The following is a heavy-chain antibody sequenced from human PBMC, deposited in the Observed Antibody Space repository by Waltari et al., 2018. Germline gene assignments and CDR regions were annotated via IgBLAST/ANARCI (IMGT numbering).Heavy chain of an antibody. Sequence: EVQVLESGGGLAQPGGSLRLSCAASGFTFSNYAMRWVRQAPRKGLECVSGINSGGDSTAYVDSVKGRFTISRDNSKNTLYLQMNSLRVEDTALYYCARGINESFEPWGQGTLVTVSS. CDR3: ARGINESFEP. D-gene: IGHD1-1*01. V-gene: IGHV3-23*01. J-gene: IGHJ5*02. CDR2: INSGGDST. CDR1: GFTFSNYA.